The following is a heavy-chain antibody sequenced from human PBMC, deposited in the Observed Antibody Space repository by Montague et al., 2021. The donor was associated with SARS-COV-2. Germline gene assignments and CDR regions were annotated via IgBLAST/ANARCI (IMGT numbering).Heavy chain of an antibody. Sequence: SETLSLTCTVSGGSISSSSYYWGWFRQPPGKGLEWIGSIYYSGSTYCNPSLKSRVTISVDTSKNQFSLELSSVTAADTAVYYCARQFSREKWVDYWGQGTLVTVSS. CDR1: GGSISSSSYY. D-gene: IGHD1-26*01. CDR3: ARQFSREKWVDY. J-gene: IGHJ4*02. CDR2: IYYSGST. V-gene: IGHV4-39*01.